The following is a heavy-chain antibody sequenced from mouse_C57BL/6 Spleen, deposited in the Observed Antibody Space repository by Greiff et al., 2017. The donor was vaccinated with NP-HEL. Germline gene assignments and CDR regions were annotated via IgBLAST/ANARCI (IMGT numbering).Heavy chain of an antibody. CDR1: GYTFTSYW. J-gene: IGHJ3*01. D-gene: IGHD2-2*01. V-gene: IGHV1-74*01. CDR2: IHPSDSDT. Sequence: VQLQQSGAELVKPGASVKVSCKASGYTFTSYWMHWVKQRPGQGLEWIGRIHPSDSDTNYNQKFKGKATLTADKSSSTAYMQLCSLTSEVSAVYYGAFYYACDGAWFAYWGQGTLVTVSA. CDR3: AFYYACDGAWFAY.